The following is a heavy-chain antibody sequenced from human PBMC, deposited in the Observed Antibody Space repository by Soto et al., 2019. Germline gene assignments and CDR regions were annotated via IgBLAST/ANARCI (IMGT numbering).Heavy chain of an antibody. V-gene: IGHV3-30*18. CDR3: AKDLEWVLQDYYDYGMDV. CDR2: ISYDGSNK. D-gene: IGHD1-26*01. CDR1: GFTFSSYG. Sequence: GGSLRLSCAASGFTFSSYGMHWVRQAPGKGLEWVAVISYDGSNKYYADSVKGRLTISRDNSKNTLYLQMNSLRAEDTAVYNCAKDLEWVLQDYYDYGMDVWGQGTTVTVSS. J-gene: IGHJ6*02.